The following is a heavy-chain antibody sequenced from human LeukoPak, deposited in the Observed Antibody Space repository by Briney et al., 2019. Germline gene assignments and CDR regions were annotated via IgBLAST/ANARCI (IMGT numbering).Heavy chain of an antibody. D-gene: IGHD6-19*01. J-gene: IGHJ4*02. CDR2: IIPILGIA. Sequence: GASVKVSCKASGGTFSSYAISWVRQAPGQGLEWMGRIIPILGIANYAQKFQGRVTITADKSTSTAYMELSSLRSEDTAVYYCARDVGSSGWYYFDYWGQGTLVTVSS. CDR1: GGTFSSYA. V-gene: IGHV1-69*04. CDR3: ARDVGSSGWYYFDY.